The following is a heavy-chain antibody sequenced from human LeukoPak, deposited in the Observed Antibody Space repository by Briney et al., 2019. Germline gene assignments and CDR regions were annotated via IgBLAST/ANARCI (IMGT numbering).Heavy chain of an antibody. CDR2: INHSGST. D-gene: IGHD3-22*01. CDR1: GGSISSGDYY. Sequence: PSETLSLTCTVSGGSISSGDYYWSWIRQPPGKGLEWIGEINHSGSTHHNPSLKSRVTISVDTSKNQFSLKLSSVTAADTAVYYCARGDYDSSGYQGHWGQGTLVTVSS. CDR3: ARGDYDSSGYQGH. J-gene: IGHJ4*02. V-gene: IGHV4-39*01.